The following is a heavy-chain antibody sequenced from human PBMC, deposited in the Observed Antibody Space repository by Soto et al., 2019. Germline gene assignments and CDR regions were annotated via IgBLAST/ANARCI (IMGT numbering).Heavy chain of an antibody. CDR1: GFTFSSYS. CDR2: ISSNGGST. J-gene: IGHJ4*02. V-gene: IGHV3-64*01. CDR3: ARGIAVERYFDY. Sequence: HPGGSLRLSCAASGFTFSSYSMHWVRQAPGKGLEYVSAISSNGGSTYYANSVKGRFTISRDNSKNTLYLQMGSLRAEDMAVYYCARGIAVERYFDYWGQGTLVTVSS. D-gene: IGHD6-19*01.